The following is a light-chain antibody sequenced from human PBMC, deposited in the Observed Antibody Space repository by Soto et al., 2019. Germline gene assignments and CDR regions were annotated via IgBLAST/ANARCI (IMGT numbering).Light chain of an antibody. V-gene: IGKV3-20*01. Sequence: EIVLTQSPGTLSLSPGDTATLSCRASQSVYSTYLAWYQHKVGQAPRLLIYGSSTRATGIPDRFSGSGSGTDFTLTIRRLEPEDFPVYYCQQYGSSPSTFGQGTKVEVK. CDR1: QSVYSTY. J-gene: IGKJ1*01. CDR2: GSS. CDR3: QQYGSSPST.